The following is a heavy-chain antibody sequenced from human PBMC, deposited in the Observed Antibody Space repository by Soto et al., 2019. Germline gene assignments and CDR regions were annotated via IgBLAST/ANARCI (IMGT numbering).Heavy chain of an antibody. Sequence: PSETLSLTCSVSGGSVSSYHYNWIRQAPGKGLEWLGYIYHSGKTFYNPALTGRVSMSLDTSKNQFSLTLNSVTAADTGLYFCALGGYNYGRPLDFWGQGTPVTVSS. V-gene: IGHV4-59*02. J-gene: IGHJ4*02. D-gene: IGHD5-18*01. CDR1: GGSVSSYH. CDR3: ALGGYNYGRPLDF. CDR2: IYHSGKT.